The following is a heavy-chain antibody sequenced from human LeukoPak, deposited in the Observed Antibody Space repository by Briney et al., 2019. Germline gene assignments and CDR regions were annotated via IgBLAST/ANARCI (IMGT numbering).Heavy chain of an antibody. D-gene: IGHD1-1*01. V-gene: IGHV4-34*01. CDR3: ARDVTGSASDY. Sequence: SKTLSLTCAVYGGSFSGYSWSWIRQSPGKGLEWIGEVNHSGSTNYNPSLKSRVTISVDKSMNQFSLKLGSVTAADTAVYYCARDVTGSASDYWGQGTLVTVSS. J-gene: IGHJ4*02. CDR2: VNHSGST. CDR1: GGSFSGYS.